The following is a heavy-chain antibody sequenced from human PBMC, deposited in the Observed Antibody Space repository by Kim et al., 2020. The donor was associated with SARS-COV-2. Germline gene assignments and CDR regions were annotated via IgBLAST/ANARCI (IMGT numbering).Heavy chain of an antibody. CDR1: GFTFSSYA. V-gene: IGHV3-23*01. J-gene: IGHJ6*02. Sequence: GGSLRLSCAASGFTFSSYAMSWVRQAPGKGLEWVSAISGSGGSTYYADSVKGRFTISRDNSKNTLYLQMNSLRAEDTAVYYCAKRKYSSAPQDVWGDSYYYYYGMDVWGQGTTVTVSS. D-gene: IGHD3-16*01. CDR3: AKRKYSSAPQDVWGDSYYYYYGMDV. CDR2: ISGSGGST.